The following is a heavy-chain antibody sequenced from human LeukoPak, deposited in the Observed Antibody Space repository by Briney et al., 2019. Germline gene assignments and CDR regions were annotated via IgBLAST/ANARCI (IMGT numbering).Heavy chain of an antibody. D-gene: IGHD3-16*02. CDR3: ARRKYYDYVWGSYRRSGGFDY. V-gene: IGHV1-18*01. CDR2: ISAYNGNT. J-gene: IGHJ4*02. CDR1: GYTFTSYG. Sequence: ASVKVSCKASGYTFTSYGISWVRQAPGQGLEWMGWISAYNGNTNYAQKLQGRVTMTTDTSTSTAYMELRSLRSDDTAVYYCARRKYYDYVWGSYRRSGGFDYWGQGTLVTVSS.